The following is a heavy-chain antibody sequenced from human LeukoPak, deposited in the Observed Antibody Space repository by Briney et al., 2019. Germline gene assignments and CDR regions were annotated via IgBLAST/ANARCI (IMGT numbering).Heavy chain of an antibody. CDR2: IYPGDSDT. Sequence: GESLKISCKGSGYSFTSYWIGWVRQLPGKGLEWMGIIYPGDSDTRYSPSFQGQVTISADKSISTAYLQWSSLKASDTAMYYCARHGLGGEQLVSYNWFDPWGQGTLVTVSS. V-gene: IGHV5-51*01. CDR1: GYSFTSYW. D-gene: IGHD6-6*01. CDR3: ARHGLGGEQLVSYNWFDP. J-gene: IGHJ5*02.